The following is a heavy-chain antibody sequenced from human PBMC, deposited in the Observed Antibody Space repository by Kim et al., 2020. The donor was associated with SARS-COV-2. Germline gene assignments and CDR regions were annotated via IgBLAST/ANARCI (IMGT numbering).Heavy chain of an antibody. D-gene: IGHD2-2*01. Sequence: SGPTLVNPTQTLILTCSFSGFSLNTRGMCVSWIRQPPGKALEWLARIDWDNDKYYTTSLRTRLTISKDTSKNQVVLTMTNMDPVDTATSYYTRVRCDCSSTSCQGAYFGFWGQGALGTVSS. CDR1: GFSLNTRGMC. V-gene: IGHV2-70*11. J-gene: IGHJ4*02. CDR2: IDWDNDK. CDR3: TRVRCDCSSTSCQGAYFGF.